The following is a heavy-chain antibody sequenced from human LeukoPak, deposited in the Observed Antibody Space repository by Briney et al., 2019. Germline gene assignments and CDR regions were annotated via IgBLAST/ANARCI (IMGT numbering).Heavy chain of an antibody. J-gene: IGHJ4*02. CDR2: ISGSGTVT. CDR1: GFTFSNHA. D-gene: IGHD4-11*01. CDR3: AKAGDYSYFDY. Sequence: PGGSLRLSCAASGFTFSNHAMNWVRQAPGKGLEWVSIISGSGTVTYYADSVKGRFTISRDNSKNTLYLQMNSLRAEDTAVYYCAKAGDYSYFDYWGQGTLVTVSS. V-gene: IGHV3-23*01.